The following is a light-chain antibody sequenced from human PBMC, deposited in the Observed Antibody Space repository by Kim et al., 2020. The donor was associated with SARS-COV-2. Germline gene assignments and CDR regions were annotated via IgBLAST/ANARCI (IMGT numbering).Light chain of an antibody. CDR1: SLRTYY. Sequence: SSELTQDPAVSVALGQTVRITCQGDSLRTYYASWYQQKPGQAPVLFIYGKNNRPSGIPDRFSGSNSGDTASLTITGAQAEDEADYYCNSRDSGSNHLVF. CDR2: GKN. V-gene: IGLV3-19*01. J-gene: IGLJ1*01. CDR3: NSRDSGSNHLV.